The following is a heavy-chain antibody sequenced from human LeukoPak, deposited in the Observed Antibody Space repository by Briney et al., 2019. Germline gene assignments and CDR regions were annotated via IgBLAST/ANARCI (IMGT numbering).Heavy chain of an antibody. V-gene: IGHV3-21*01. CDR1: GFTFSSYS. CDR2: ISSSSSYI. CDR3: ARDKSSESPPDY. D-gene: IGHD3-10*01. J-gene: IGHJ4*02. Sequence: GGSLRLSCAASGFTFSSYSMNWVRQAPGKGLEWVSSISSSSSYIYYADSVKGRFTISRDNAKNSLYLQMNSLRAEDTAVYYCARDKSSESPPDYWGQGTLVTVSS.